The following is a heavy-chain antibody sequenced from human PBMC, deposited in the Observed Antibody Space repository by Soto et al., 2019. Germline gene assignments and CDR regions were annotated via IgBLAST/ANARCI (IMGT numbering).Heavy chain of an antibody. V-gene: IGHV3-33*01. J-gene: IGHJ6*02. CDR1: GFTFSSYG. Sequence: QVQLVESGGGVVQPGRSLRLSCAASGFTFSSYGMHWVRQAPGKGLEWVAVIWYDGSNKYYADSVKGRFTISRDNSKNTLYVHLNSLRVEDTAVYYWARDVVAYYCGMDVWGQGSTVTVSS. CDR3: ARDVVAYYCGMDV. D-gene: IGHD2-15*01. CDR2: IWYDGSNK.